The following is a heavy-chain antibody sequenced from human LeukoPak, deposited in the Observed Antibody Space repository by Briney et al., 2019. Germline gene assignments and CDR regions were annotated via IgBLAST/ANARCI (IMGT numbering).Heavy chain of an antibody. J-gene: IGHJ3*02. CDR1: GFTFSSYS. CDR3: ARGYCSGGSCYHHDAFDI. D-gene: IGHD2-15*01. V-gene: IGHV3-33*08. CDR2: IWYDGSNK. Sequence: GGSLRLSCAASGFTFSSYSMNWVRQAPGKGLEWVAVIWYDGSNKYYADSVKGRFTISRDNSKNTLYLQMNSLRAEDTAVYYCARGYCSGGSCYHHDAFDIWGQGTMVTVSS.